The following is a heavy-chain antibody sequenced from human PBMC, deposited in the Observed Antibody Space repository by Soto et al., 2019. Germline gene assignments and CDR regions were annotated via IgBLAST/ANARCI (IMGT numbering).Heavy chain of an antibody. Sequence: TGGSLRLSCAASGFTFSNYAMSWVRQAPGKGLEWVSAISGSGGSTYYADSVKGRFTISRDNSKNTLYLQMNSLRAEDTAVYYCAKTAIVVVIIAPFDYWGQGTLVTVSS. CDR1: GFTFSNYA. D-gene: IGHD3-22*01. CDR3: AKTAIVVVIIAPFDY. CDR2: ISGSGGST. V-gene: IGHV3-23*01. J-gene: IGHJ4*02.